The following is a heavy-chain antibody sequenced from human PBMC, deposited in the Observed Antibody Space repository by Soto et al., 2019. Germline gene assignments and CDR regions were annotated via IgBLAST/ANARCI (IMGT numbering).Heavy chain of an antibody. CDR3: ARAVGSGWYLFDY. V-gene: IGHV3-74*01. Sequence: GGSLRLSCAASGFTFSSYWMHWVRQAPGKGLVWVSRINSDGSSTSYADSVKGRFTISRDNAKNTLYLQMNSLRAEDTAVYYCARAVGSGWYLFDYWGQGTLVTVSS. CDR1: GFTFSSYW. D-gene: IGHD6-19*01. CDR2: INSDGSST. J-gene: IGHJ4*02.